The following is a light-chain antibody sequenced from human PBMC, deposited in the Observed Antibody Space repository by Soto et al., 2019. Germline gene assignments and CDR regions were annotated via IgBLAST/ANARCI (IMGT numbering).Light chain of an antibody. CDR2: DAS. Sequence: EIVLTQSPGTLSLSPGERATLSCRASQSVSSSYLAWYQKKPGQAPRLLISDASSRATGIPDRFSGSGSGTDLTLTISRLEPEDFAVYYCQQYGSSPQTFGQGTKLEIK. J-gene: IGKJ2*01. CDR1: QSVSSSY. CDR3: QQYGSSPQT. V-gene: IGKV3-20*01.